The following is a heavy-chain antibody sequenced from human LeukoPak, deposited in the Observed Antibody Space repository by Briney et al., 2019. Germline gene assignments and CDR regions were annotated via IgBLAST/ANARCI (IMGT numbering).Heavy chain of an antibody. CDR2: IYYSGST. V-gene: IGHV4-39*01. CDR3: ARQGYYGSGTYYDMDL. CDR1: GGSISSSSYS. D-gene: IGHD3-10*01. J-gene: IGHJ6*02. Sequence: PSETLSLTCTVSGGSISSSSYSWGWIRQPPGKGLEWIGSIYYSGSTYYNPSLKSRVTISVDTSKNQFSLKLSSVTAADTAVYYCARQGYYGSGTYYDMDLWGQGTTVTVSS.